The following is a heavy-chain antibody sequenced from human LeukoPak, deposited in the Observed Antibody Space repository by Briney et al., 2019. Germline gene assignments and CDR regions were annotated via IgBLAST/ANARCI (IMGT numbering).Heavy chain of an antibody. CDR1: GGTFSRFT. D-gene: IGHD5-18*01. CDR3: ARVPREYSYGSWFDP. J-gene: IGHJ5*02. Sequence: SVKVSCKAYGGTFSRFTISWVRQAPGQGFEWMGGIAPIFGTANFAQKFQGRVSITADESTSTAYMELSSLRSEDTAVYYCARVPREYSYGSWFDPWGQGTPVTVSS. V-gene: IGHV1-69*01. CDR2: IAPIFGTA.